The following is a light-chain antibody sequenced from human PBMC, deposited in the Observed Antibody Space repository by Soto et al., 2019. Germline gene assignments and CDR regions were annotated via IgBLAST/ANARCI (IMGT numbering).Light chain of an antibody. J-gene: IGLJ2*01. V-gene: IGLV2-8*01. CDR3: SSYAGTTSVI. CDR1: GRDVGRYNY. Sequence: QSALTQPPSASGSPGQSVTISCTGSGRDVGRYNYVSWYQQHPGKVPKLMIHEVNKRPSGVPDRFSGSKSGNTASLTVSGLQPEDEADYYCSSYAGTTSVIFGGGTKVTVL. CDR2: EVN.